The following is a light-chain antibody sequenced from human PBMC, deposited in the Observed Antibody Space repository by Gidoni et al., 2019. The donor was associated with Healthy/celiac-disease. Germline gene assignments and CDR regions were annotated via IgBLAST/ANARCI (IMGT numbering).Light chain of an antibody. J-gene: IGKJ1*01. V-gene: IGKV1-39*01. CDR1: QSISSY. CDR2: AAS. CDR3: QQSDSTRT. Sequence: IQMTQSPSSLSASVGDRVTITCRASQSISSYLNWYQQKPGKAPKLLIYAASSLQSGVPSRFSGSGSGTDFTLTISSLQPEDFATYYCQQSDSTRTFGQGTKVEIK.